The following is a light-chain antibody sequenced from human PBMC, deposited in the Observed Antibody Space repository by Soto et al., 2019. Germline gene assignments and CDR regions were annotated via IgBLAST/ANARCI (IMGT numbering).Light chain of an antibody. CDR3: QQSYLVPET. J-gene: IGKJ2*01. CDR2: TTS. Sequence: DVQMTQSPSSLSASLGDRVTITCRASQTISLYLNWYQQKPGKAPKLLIATTSYLQNGVPSRFSGSRSGTDFSLTNSSLQPENFATYDWQQSYLVPETFGRGTKVDIK. V-gene: IGKV1-39*01. CDR1: QTISLY.